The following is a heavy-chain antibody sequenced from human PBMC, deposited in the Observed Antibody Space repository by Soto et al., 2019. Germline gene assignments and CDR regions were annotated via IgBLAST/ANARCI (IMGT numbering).Heavy chain of an antibody. CDR2: IITIFGTA. V-gene: IGHV1-69*01. J-gene: IGHJ4*02. CDR3: ATTMVRGNQRPRLDC. CDR1: GGTFSSYA. D-gene: IGHD3-10*01. Sequence: QVQLVQSGAEVKKPGSSVKVSCKASGGTFSSYAISWVRQAPGQGLEWMGGIITIFGTANYAQKFQGRVTITADESTRTAYMELSSLRSEDTAVYYCATTMVRGNQRPRLDCWGQGTLVTVSS.